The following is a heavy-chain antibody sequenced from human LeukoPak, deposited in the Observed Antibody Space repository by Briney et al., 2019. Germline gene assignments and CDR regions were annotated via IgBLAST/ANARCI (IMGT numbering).Heavy chain of an antibody. V-gene: IGHV3-23*01. D-gene: IGHD3-9*01. CDR3: AKWGDYDILTGYYVPDY. Sequence: GGSLRLSCVASGFTFTNYAMSWVRQAPGKGLEWVSAITGSDGTSHYADSVKGRFAISRDNSKNTLYLQVNSLRAEDTAVYYCAKWGDYDILTGYYVPDYWGQGILVTVSS. CDR1: GFTFTNYA. J-gene: IGHJ4*02. CDR2: ITGSDGTS.